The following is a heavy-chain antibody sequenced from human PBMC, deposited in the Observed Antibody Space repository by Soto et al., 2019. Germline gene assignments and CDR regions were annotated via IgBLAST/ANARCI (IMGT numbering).Heavy chain of an antibody. CDR2: IYYSGST. CDR1: GGSISSYY. CDR3: ARRRNCSGGSCYDY. D-gene: IGHD2-15*01. V-gene: IGHV4-59*08. Sequence: SETLSLTCTVSGGSISSYYWSWIRQPPGKGLEWIGYIYYSGSTNYNPSLKSRVTISVDTSKNQFSLKLSSVTAADTAVYYCARRRNCSGGSCYDYWGQGTLVTVSS. J-gene: IGHJ4*02.